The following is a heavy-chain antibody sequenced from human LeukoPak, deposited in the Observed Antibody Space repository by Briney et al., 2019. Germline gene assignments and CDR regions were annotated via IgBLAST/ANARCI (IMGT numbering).Heavy chain of an antibody. J-gene: IGHJ4*02. CDR2: IKQDGSEK. CDR3: ARDRGDGYSSSWGDY. Sequence: GGPLRLSCAASGFTFSSYWMSWVRQAPGKGLEWVANIKQDGSEKYYVDSVKGRFTISRDNAKNSLYLQMNSLRAEDTAVYYCARDRGDGYSSSWGDYWGQGTLVTVSS. V-gene: IGHV3-7*01. D-gene: IGHD6-13*01. CDR1: GFTFSSYW.